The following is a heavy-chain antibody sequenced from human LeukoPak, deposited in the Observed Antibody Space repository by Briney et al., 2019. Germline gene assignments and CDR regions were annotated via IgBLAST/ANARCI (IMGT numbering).Heavy chain of an antibody. J-gene: IGHJ4*02. V-gene: IGHV3-7*01. Sequence: GGSLRLSCAASGFSFNAYWMAWVRQPPGTGLEWVANINPAGSETFHVDPVKGRFSISRHHAKNLVYLQMNRLRAEDTAVYYCATFGLVAALDLWGQGTLVSVSS. CDR2: INPAGSET. CDR1: GFSFNAYW. D-gene: IGHD5-12*01. CDR3: ATFGLVAALDL.